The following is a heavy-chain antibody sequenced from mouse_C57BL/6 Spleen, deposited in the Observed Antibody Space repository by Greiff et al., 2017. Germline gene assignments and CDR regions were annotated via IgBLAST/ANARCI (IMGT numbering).Heavy chain of an antibody. D-gene: IGHD1-1*01. V-gene: IGHV1-26*01. Sequence: EVQLQQSGPELVKPGASVKISCKASGYTFTDYYMNWVKQSHGKSLEWIGDINPNNGGTSYNQKFKGKATLTVDKSSSTAYLELRGLTSEDSAVYYCARGGGSSYGYFDVGGTGTTVTVSS. CDR3: ARGGGSSYGYFDV. CDR1: GYTFTDYY. CDR2: INPNNGGT. J-gene: IGHJ1*03.